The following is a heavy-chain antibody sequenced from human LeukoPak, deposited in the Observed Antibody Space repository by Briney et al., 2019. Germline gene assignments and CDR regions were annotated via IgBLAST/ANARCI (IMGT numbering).Heavy chain of an antibody. CDR1: GGSNSAYY. Sequence: SETLSLTCSVSGGSNSAYYWSWIRQPPGKGLEWMGRIYYSGGTYYNPSLKSRVTISVDTSKNQFSLKLSSVTAADTAVYSCARHVPGNWFDPWGQGTLVTVSS. J-gene: IGHJ5*02. V-gene: IGHV4-59*05. CDR3: ARHVPGNWFDP. CDR2: IYYSGGT.